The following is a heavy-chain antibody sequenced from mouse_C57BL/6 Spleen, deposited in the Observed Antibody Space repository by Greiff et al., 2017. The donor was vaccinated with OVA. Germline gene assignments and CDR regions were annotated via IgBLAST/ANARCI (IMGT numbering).Heavy chain of an antibody. J-gene: IGHJ2*01. Sequence: VKLMESGPGLVQPSQSLSITCTVSGFSLTSYGVHWVRQSPGKGLEWLGVIWSGGSTDYNAAFISRLSISKDNSKSQVFFKMNSLQADDTAIYYCARNRGDYDYDYYFDYWGQGTTLTVSS. D-gene: IGHD2-4*01. CDR3: ARNRGDYDYDYYFDY. CDR2: IWSGGST. V-gene: IGHV2-2*01. CDR1: GFSLTSYG.